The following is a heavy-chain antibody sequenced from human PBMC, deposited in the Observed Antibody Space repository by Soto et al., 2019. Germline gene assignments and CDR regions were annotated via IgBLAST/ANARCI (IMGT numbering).Heavy chain of an antibody. CDR1: RGTFSSYA. D-gene: IGHD5-12*01. Sequence: QVQLVQSGAEVKKPGSSVKVSCKASRGTFSSYAISWVRQAPGQGLEWMGGIIPIFGTANYAQKFQGRVTITADESTSTAYMELSSPRSEDSAVYYCARVSVEMATINYYGMDVWGQGTTVTVSS. CDR3: ARVSVEMATINYYGMDV. CDR2: IIPIFGTA. J-gene: IGHJ6*02. V-gene: IGHV1-69*01.